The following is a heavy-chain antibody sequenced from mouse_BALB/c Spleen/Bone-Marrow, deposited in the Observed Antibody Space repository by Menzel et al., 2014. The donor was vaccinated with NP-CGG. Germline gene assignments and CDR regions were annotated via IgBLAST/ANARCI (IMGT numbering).Heavy chain of an antibody. J-gene: IGHJ3*01. Sequence: QVQLQQSGAELARPGASVKLSCKASGYTFTDYYINWVRRRTGQGLEWIGEIYPGNGNTYYNEKFKGKATLTADKSSSTAYMQLSSLTSEDSAVYFSARGGYYRYDGFAYWGQGTLVTVSA. CDR1: GYTFTDYY. CDR2: IYPGNGNT. CDR3: ARGGYYRYDGFAY. V-gene: IGHV1-77*01. D-gene: IGHD2-14*01.